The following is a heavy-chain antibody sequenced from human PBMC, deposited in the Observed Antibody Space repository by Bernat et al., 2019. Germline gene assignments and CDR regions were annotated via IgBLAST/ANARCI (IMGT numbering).Heavy chain of an antibody. J-gene: IGHJ4*02. CDR2: IWYDGSNK. CDR1: GFTFSSYG. V-gene: IGHV3-33*01. Sequence: QVQLVESGGGVVQPGRSLRLSCAASGFTFSSYGMHWVRQAPGKGLEWVAVIWYDGSNKYYADSVKGRFTSSRDNSKNTLYLQMNSLRAEDTDVYYCARDSDYGSGSLDYWGQGTLVTVSS. CDR3: ARDSDYGSGSLDY. D-gene: IGHD3-10*01.